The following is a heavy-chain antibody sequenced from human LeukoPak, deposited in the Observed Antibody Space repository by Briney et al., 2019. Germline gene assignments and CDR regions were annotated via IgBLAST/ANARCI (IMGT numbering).Heavy chain of an antibody. V-gene: IGHV3-48*01. J-gene: IGHJ6*03. D-gene: IGHD3-10*01. Sequence: GGSLRLSCAASGFTFSSYEMNWVRQAPGKGLEWVSYISSSSSTIYYADSVKGRFTISRDNAKNSLYLQMNSLRAEDTAVYYCARDRGYYYMDVWGKGTTVTVSS. CDR2: ISSSSSTI. CDR1: GFTFSSYE. CDR3: ARDRGYYYMDV.